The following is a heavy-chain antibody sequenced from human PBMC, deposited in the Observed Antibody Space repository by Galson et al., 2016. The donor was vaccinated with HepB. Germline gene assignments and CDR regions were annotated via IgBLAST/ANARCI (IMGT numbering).Heavy chain of an antibody. CDR2: ISDSGSSR. CDR1: GFVFSDYF. V-gene: IGHV3-11*01. Sequence: SLRLSCAASGFVFSDYFMSWIRQVPGKGLEWVSFISDSGSSRLYADSVKGRFTISRDTAENSVYLQMNGLRVEDTAVYYCAREFLFSSGYYDVFDLWGQGTMVTVSP. J-gene: IGHJ3*01. D-gene: IGHD3-22*01. CDR3: AREFLFSSGYYDVFDL.